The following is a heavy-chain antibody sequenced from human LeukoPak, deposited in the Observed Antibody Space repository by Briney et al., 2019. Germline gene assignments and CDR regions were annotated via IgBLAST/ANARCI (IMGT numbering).Heavy chain of an antibody. D-gene: IGHD3-16*02. CDR3: ARDLRAQYYDYVWGSYRPPGAFDI. V-gene: IGHV3-30-3*01. CDR1: GFTFSSYA. J-gene: IGHJ3*02. CDR2: ISYDGSNK. Sequence: GRSLRLSCAASGFTFSSYAMHWVRQAPGKGLEWVAVISYDGSNKYYADSVKGRFTISRDNSKNTLYLQMNSLRAEDTAVYYCARDLRAQYYDYVWGSYRPPGAFDIWGQGTMVTVSS.